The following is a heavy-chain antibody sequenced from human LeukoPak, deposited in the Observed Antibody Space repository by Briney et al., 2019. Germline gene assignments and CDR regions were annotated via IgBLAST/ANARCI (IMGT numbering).Heavy chain of an antibody. D-gene: IGHD1-26*01. J-gene: IGHJ3*02. CDR1: GYTFTGYY. CDR3: ARETLVGATTYGAFDI. Sequence: SVKVSCKASGYTFTGYYMHWVRQAPGQGLEWMGRIIPIFGTANYAQKFQGRVTITTDESTSTAYMELSSLRSEDTAVYYCARETLVGATTYGAFDIWGQGTMVTVSS. CDR2: IIPIFGTA. V-gene: IGHV1-69*05.